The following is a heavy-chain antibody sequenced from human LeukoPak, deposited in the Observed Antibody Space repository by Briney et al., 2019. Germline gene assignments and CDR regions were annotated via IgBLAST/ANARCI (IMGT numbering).Heavy chain of an antibody. D-gene: IGHD6-13*01. J-gene: IGHJ4*02. CDR1: GYIFTSYA. Sequence: ASVKVSCKVSGYIFTSYALNWVRQAPGQGLEWIGWINTNTGNPTYAQGFTGRFVFSLDTSVSTAYLQISSLKAEDTAVYYCARDPRAAAAGKADYWGQGTLVTVSS. CDR3: ARDPRAAAAGKADY. CDR2: INTNTGNP. V-gene: IGHV7-4-1*02.